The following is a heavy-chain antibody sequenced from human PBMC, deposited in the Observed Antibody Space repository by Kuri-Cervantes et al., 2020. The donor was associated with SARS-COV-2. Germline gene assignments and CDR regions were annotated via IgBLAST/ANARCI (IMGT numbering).Heavy chain of an antibody. V-gene: IGHV4-30-2*01. CDR1: GGSISSGGYS. J-gene: IGHJ6*04. Sequence: LRLSCAVSGGSISSGGYSWSWIRQPPGKGLEWIGYINHSGSTNYNPSLKSRVTISVDTSKNQFSLKLSSVTAADTAVYYCARPGGFLDVWGKGTTVTVSS. D-gene: IGHD4-23*01. CDR2: INHSGST. CDR3: ARPGGFLDV.